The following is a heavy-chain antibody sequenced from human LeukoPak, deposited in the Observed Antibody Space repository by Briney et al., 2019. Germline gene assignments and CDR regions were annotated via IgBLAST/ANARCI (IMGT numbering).Heavy chain of an antibody. CDR3: ARVPKPYSSSSGAFDY. J-gene: IGHJ4*02. CDR1: GGSFSGYY. D-gene: IGHD6-6*01. CDR2: INHSGST. Sequence: SETLSLTCAVYGGSFSGYYRSWFRQPPGKGLEWIGEINHSGSTNYNPSLKSRVTISVDTSKNQFSLKLSSVTAADTTVYYCARVPKPYSSSSGAFDYWGQGTLVTVSS. V-gene: IGHV4-34*01.